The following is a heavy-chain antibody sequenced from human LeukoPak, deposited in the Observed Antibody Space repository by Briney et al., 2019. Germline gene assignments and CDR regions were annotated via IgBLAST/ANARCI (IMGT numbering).Heavy chain of an antibody. CDR2: IDPNNGGA. D-gene: IGHD2-15*01. CDR3: TRGREINCSGGSCYPFDY. CDR1: AYTFTGYY. Sequence: ASVKVSCKASAYTFTGYYTHWVRQAPGQGLEWMGWIDPNNGGAKYAQKFQGRVTMTRDTSISTVYVELSGLRPDDTAVYYCTRGREINCSGGSCYPFDYWGQGTLVTVSS. V-gene: IGHV1-2*02. J-gene: IGHJ4*02.